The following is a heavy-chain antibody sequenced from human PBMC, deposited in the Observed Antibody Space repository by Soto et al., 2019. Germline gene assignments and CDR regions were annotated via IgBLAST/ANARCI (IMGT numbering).Heavy chain of an antibody. D-gene: IGHD3-3*01. Sequence: EVQLLESGGGLVQPGGSLRLSCAASGFTFSSYAMSWVRQAPGKGLEWVSAISGSGGSTYYADSVKGRFTISRDNSKNTLYLQMNSLRAEDTAVYYCAKDLRFLEWLLSPPSYYFDYWGQGTLVTVSS. V-gene: IGHV3-23*01. J-gene: IGHJ4*02. CDR1: GFTFSSYA. CDR2: ISGSGGST. CDR3: AKDLRFLEWLLSPPSYYFDY.